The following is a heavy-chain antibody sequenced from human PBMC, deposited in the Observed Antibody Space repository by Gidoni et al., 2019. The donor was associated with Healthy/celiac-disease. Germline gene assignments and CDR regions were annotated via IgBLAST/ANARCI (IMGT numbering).Heavy chain of an antibody. CDR1: GFTFSSYG. Sequence: QVQLVESGGGVVQPGRSLRLYCAAAGFTFSSYGMHWVRQAPGKGLEWVAVIWYDGSNKYYADSVKGRFTISRDNSKNTLYLQMNSLRAEDTAVYYCARDTRGGQYYFDYWGQGTLVTVSS. CDR3: ARDTRGGQYYFDY. D-gene: IGHD2-15*01. V-gene: IGHV3-33*01. J-gene: IGHJ4*02. CDR2: IWYDGSNK.